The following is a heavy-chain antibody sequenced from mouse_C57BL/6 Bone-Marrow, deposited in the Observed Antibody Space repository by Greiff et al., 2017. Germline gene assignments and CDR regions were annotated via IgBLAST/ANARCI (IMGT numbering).Heavy chain of an antibody. V-gene: IGHV1-82*01. J-gene: IGHJ1*03. CDR1: GYAFSSSW. CDR3: ARNYGSRGNWYFDV. D-gene: IGHD1-1*01. CDR2: IYPGDGDT. Sequence: VQLQQSGPELVKPGASVKISCKASGYAFSSSWMNWVKQRPGKGLEWIGRIYPGDGDTNYNGKFKGKATLTADKSSSTAYMQLSSLTSEDSAVYFCARNYGSRGNWYFDVWGTGTTVTVSS.